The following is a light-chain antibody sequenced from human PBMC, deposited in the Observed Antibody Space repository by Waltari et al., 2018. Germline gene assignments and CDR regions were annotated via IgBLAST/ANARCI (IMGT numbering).Light chain of an antibody. CDR2: GAS. CDR1: QSVSSSY. V-gene: IGKV3-20*01. Sequence: EIVLTQSPGPLSLSPGERATLSCRASQSVSSSYLAWDQQKPGQAPRVLIHGASNRATGIPDRFSGSGSGTDFTLTISRLEPEDFAVYYCQQYGSSPWTFGQGTKVEIK. J-gene: IGKJ1*01. CDR3: QQYGSSPWT.